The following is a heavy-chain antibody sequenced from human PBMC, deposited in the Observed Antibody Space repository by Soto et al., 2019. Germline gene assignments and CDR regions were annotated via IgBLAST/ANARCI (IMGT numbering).Heavy chain of an antibody. CDR3: ARGRSSPKFDP. CDR2: LIPIFGAA. D-gene: IGHD6-6*01. V-gene: IGHV1-69*01. CDR1: ESTFTNYV. Sequence: QVQLVQSGAEVRKPGSSVKVSCKISESTFTNYVISWLRQAPGQGLEWMGGLIPIFGAANLAQKFQGRVTITADESTSTVNMELSSLTSEDTAVYYCARGRSSPKFDPWGQGTLVTVSS. J-gene: IGHJ5*02.